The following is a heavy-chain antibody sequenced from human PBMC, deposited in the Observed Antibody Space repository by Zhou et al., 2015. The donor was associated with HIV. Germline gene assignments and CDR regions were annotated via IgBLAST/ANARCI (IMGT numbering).Heavy chain of an antibody. CDR1: GYTFTDYF. D-gene: IGHD2-8*01. Sequence: QVQLVQSGAEVKKPGASVKVSCKASGYTFTDYFIHWVRQAPGQGLESMGRINPNSGDTDTAQMFRGRVAMTRDTATNTVYMEFSRLTSEDTAFYYCARLWGYGTDGGSRFLSGDHWGQGTLVTVSS. V-gene: IGHV1-2*06. CDR3: ARLWGYGTDGGSRFLSGDH. CDR2: INPNSGDT. J-gene: IGHJ4*02.